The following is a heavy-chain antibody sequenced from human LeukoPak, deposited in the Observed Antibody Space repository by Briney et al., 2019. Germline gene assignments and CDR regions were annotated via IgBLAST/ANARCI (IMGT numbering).Heavy chain of an antibody. CDR2: LCSGGST. Sequence: GGSLRLSCAASGFTVSSNYMSWVRQAPGKGLEWVSVLCSGGSTYYADSVKGRFTISRDNSRNTLYLQMSSLRAEDTAVYYCAGAPPGYCSGGSCSRPLDLWGQGTLVTVSS. CDR1: GFTVSSNY. V-gene: IGHV3-66*01. J-gene: IGHJ5*02. CDR3: AGAPPGYCSGGSCSRPLDL. D-gene: IGHD2-15*01.